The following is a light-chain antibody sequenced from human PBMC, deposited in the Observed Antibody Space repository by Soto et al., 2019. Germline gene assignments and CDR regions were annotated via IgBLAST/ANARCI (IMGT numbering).Light chain of an antibody. CDR2: DAS. Sequence: EIVLTQSPDSLSLAPGERATLSCRASQRVSSYLAWYQQKPGQAPRLLFYDASNRATGIPARFSGSGSETDFSLTISSLEREDFAVYYCQQRSNWPPWTFGQGTKVESK. CDR1: QRVSSY. CDR3: QQRSNWPPWT. J-gene: IGKJ1*01. V-gene: IGKV3-11*01.